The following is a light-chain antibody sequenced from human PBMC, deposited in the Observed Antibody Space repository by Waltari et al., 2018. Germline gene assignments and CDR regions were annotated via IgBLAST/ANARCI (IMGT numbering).Light chain of an antibody. J-gene: IGLJ3*02. CDR2: DVS. CDR1: SSYVGGYTY. CDR3: NSYTSSSTWV. Sequence: QSALTQPASVSGSPGQSITISCTGTSSYVGGYTYVSWYQQHPGKAPKLMIFDVSKRPSGVSNRFSGSKSGSTASLTISGLQAEDEADFYCNSYTSSSTWVFGGGTKLTVL. V-gene: IGLV2-14*01.